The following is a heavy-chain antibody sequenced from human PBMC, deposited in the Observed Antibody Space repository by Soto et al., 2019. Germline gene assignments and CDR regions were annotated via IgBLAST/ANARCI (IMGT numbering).Heavy chain of an antibody. D-gene: IGHD1-1*01. CDR1: GFSFSTCG. CDR2: VSGGSGTT. V-gene: IGHV3-23*01. J-gene: IGHJ4*02. Sequence: EVQLLESGGGLVQPGGSLRLSCAVSGFSFSTCGVTWVRQAPGKGLEWVSGVSGGSGTTHYADSVKGRFTITGDTSKNTVYLQMNSLRVEDTAVYYCAKWNGYGDHWGQGTLVTVSS. CDR3: AKWNGYGDH.